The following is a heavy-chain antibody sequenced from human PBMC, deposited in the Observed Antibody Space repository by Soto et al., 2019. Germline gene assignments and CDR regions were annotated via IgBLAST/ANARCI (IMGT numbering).Heavy chain of an antibody. CDR3: ASSEVTTRYHYFDY. CDR1: GFTFSSYG. V-gene: IGHV3-33*01. J-gene: IGHJ4*02. Sequence: QVQLVESGGGVVQPGRSLRLSCAASGFTFSSYGMHWVRQAPGKGLEWVAVIWYDGSNKYYADSVKGRFTISRDNSKNTPYLQMTSLRAEDTPVYYCASSEVTTRYHYFDYWGQGTLVTVSS. CDR2: IWYDGSNK. D-gene: IGHD4-17*01.